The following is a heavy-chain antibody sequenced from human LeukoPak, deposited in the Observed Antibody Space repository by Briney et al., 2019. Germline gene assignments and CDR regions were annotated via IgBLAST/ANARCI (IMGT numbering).Heavy chain of an antibody. CDR3: ARRRQYDSALFWDFDL. Sequence: SETLSLTCAVYGGSFSGYYWSWIRQSPGKGLEWIGEIHHSGITNYNPSLTSRVTPLVDTSKNQFSLKLNSVTAADTAVYYCARRRQYDSALFWDFDLWGRGTLVTVSS. D-gene: IGHD2/OR15-2a*01. CDR2: IHHSGIT. V-gene: IGHV4-34*01. CDR1: GGSFSGYY. J-gene: IGHJ2*01.